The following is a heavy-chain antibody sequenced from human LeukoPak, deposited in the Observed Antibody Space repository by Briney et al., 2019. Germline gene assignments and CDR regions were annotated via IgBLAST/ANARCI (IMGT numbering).Heavy chain of an antibody. D-gene: IGHD2-2*02. CDR2: INSDGSGT. CDR1: GFTFSSYW. CDR3: ARRYCSSTICYKGLDY. J-gene: IGHJ4*02. V-gene: IGHV3-74*01. Sequence: GGSLRLSCAASGFTFSSYWMHWVRQAPGKGLVWVSRINSDGSGTSYADSVKGRFTISRDNAKNTLYLQMNSLRAEDTAVYYCARRYCSSTICYKGLDYWGQGTLVTVSS.